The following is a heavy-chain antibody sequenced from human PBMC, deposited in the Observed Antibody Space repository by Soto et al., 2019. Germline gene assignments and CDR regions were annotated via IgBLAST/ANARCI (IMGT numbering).Heavy chain of an antibody. V-gene: IGHV3-33*01. CDR1: GFTFSSYG. CDR2: IWYDGSNK. J-gene: IGHJ4*02. Sequence: QVQLVESGGGVVQPGRSLRLSCAASGFTFSSYGMHWVRQAPGKGLEWVAVIWYDGSNKYYADSVKGRFTISRDNSKNTLYLQMNSLRAEDRAVYYGARDDRALDYWGQGSLVTVSS. CDR3: ARDDRALDY.